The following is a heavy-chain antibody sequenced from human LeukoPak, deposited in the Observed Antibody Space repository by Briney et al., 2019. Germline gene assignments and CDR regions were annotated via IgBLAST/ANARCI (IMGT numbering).Heavy chain of an antibody. V-gene: IGHV3-23*01. CDR1: GFTFSSYA. CDR3: AKAINTQRTTVTTLFDY. J-gene: IGHJ4*02. D-gene: IGHD4-17*01. CDR2: ISGSGGST. Sequence: PGGSLRLSCAASGFTFSSYAMSWVRQAPGKGLEWVSAISGSGGSTYYADSVKGRFTISRDNSKNTLYLQMNSLRAEDTAVYYCAKAINTQRTTVTTLFDYWGQGTLVTVSS.